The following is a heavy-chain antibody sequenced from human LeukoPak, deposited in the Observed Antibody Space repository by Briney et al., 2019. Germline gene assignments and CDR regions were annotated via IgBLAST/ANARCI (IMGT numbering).Heavy chain of an antibody. D-gene: IGHD3-22*01. V-gene: IGHV4-34*01. CDR3: ASNYYDSSGYTHYYYYGMDV. J-gene: IGHJ6*02. CDR1: GGSFSGYY. CDR2: INHSGST. Sequence: SETLSLTCAVYGGSFSGYYWSWLRQPPGKGLEWIGEINHSGSTNYNPSLKSRVTISVDTSKNQFSLKLSSVTAADTAVYYCASNYYDSSGYTHYYYYGMDVWGQGTTVTASS.